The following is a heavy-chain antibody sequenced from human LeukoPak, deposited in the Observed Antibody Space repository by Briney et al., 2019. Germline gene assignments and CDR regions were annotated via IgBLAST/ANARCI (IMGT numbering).Heavy chain of an antibody. V-gene: IGHV3-23*01. D-gene: IGHD2-15*01. Sequence: PGGSLRLSCAASGFTFSSYAMSWVLQAPGKGLEWVSAISGSGDRTHYADSVKGRFTISRDNSKNTLYLQMNSLRAEDTAVYYCANKPTPSRATQAHYWGQGTLVTVSS. J-gene: IGHJ4*02. CDR2: ISGSGDRT. CDR1: GFTFSSYA. CDR3: ANKPTPSRATQAHY.